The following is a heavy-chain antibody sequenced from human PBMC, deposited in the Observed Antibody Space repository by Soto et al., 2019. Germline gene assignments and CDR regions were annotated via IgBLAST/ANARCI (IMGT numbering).Heavy chain of an antibody. CDR3: ATVHNTSRSFDY. V-gene: IGHV3-23*01. CDR1: GFTVTTYA. J-gene: IGHJ4*02. D-gene: IGHD1-20*01. Sequence: GGSLRLSCAASGFTVTTYAMSWVRQAPGKGLEWVSTTGISGRTTYYADSVKGRFTVSRDDSKNTLDLQMSNLGAEDTAVYYCATVHNTSRSFDYWGQGTLVTVSS. CDR2: TGISGRTT.